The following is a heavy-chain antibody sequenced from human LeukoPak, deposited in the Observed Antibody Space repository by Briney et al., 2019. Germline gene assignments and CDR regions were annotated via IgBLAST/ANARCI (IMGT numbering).Heavy chain of an antibody. CDR2: ISHDGSHK. CDR3: ARDGDYYDSRGDAFDI. J-gene: IGHJ3*02. Sequence: PGGSLRLSCAASGFIFSNYAIHWVRQAPGKGLEWVAAISHDGSHKYYADSVKGQFTISRDNSKNTVYLQMNSLRAEDTAVYYCARDGDYYDSRGDAFDIWGQGAMVTVAS. V-gene: IGHV3-30-3*01. D-gene: IGHD3-22*01. CDR1: GFIFSNYA.